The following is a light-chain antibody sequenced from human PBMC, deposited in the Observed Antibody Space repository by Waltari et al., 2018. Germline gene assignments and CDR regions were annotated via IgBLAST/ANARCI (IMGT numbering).Light chain of an antibody. V-gene: IGLV2-11*01. CDR3: CSFAGSYTSYVI. Sequence: QSALTQPRSVSGSPGQSVTISCTGTSSDVGGYDFVSWYQQHPCKAPKRLIYDVTKRPLGVPERFSGYKSGNTASLTISGLQTEDEAAYYCCSFAGSYTSYVIFGGGTKLTVL. CDR1: SSDVGGYDF. CDR2: DVT. J-gene: IGLJ2*01.